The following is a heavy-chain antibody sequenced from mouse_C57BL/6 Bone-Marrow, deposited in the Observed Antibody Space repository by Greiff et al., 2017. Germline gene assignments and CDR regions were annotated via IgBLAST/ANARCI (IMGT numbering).Heavy chain of an antibody. D-gene: IGHD1-1*01. J-gene: IGHJ1*03. CDR3: EGTTVGWYFDV. V-gene: IGHV1-64*01. Sequence: QVQLQQPGAELVKPGASVKLSCKASGYTFTSYWMHWVKQRPGQGLEWIGMIHPNSGSTNYNEKFKSKATLTVDKSSSTAYMQLSSLTSEDSAVYYGEGTTVGWYFDVWGTGTTVTVSS. CDR1: GYTFTSYW. CDR2: IHPNSGST.